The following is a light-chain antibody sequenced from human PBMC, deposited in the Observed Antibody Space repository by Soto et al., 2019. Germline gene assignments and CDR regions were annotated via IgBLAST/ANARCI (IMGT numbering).Light chain of an antibody. CDR2: GAS. CDR1: QSVFNN. J-gene: IGKJ5*01. CDR3: QQYGIT. Sequence: EIVMTQSPATLSVSPGERATLSCRASQSVFNNLAWYQQKPGQAPRLLIYGASSRATGIPDRFSGSGSGTDFTLTISRLEPEDFAVYYCQQYGITFGQGTRLEIK. V-gene: IGKV3-20*01.